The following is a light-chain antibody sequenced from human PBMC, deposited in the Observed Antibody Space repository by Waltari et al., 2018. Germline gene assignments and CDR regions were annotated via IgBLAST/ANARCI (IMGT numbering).Light chain of an antibody. CDR2: DKN. CDR1: SLRSYY. J-gene: IGLJ2*01. V-gene: IGLV3-19*01. CDR3: HSRDASGVAGS. Sequence: SSELTHDPAVSVAMGPTVRITCQGASLRSYYATWYQKRPGQAPILVIYDKNNRPEGVPDRFSGSSSHNTGSLTITGAQAEDEASYYCHSRDASGVAGSFGGGTKLTVL.